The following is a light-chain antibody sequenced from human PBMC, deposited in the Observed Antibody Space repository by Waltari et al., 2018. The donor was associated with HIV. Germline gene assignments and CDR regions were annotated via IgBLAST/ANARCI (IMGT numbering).Light chain of an antibody. J-gene: IGKJ1*01. CDR2: NVS. CDR1: QRVTPD. CDR3: QHYSDWRS. Sequence: DIVMTQSPGTLFVSPGERVTLSCRASQRVTPDLAWYQLKPGQAPRLIMYNVSSRATDVPTRFSGSGSGTEFTLTIGCLQPEDFAMYVCQHYSDWRSFCQGTKLGVK. V-gene: IGKV3D-15*01.